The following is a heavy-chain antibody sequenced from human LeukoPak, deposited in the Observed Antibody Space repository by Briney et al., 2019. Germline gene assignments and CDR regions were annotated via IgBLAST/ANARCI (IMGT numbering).Heavy chain of an antibody. CDR3: ARGTETAAAFDI. CDR1: GGSISSYY. Sequence: SETLSLTCTVSGGSISSYYWSWLRQPPGKGREWIGYIYYSGSTNYNPSLKSRVTISVDTSKNQFSLKLSSVTAADTAVYYCARGTETAAAFDIWGQGTMVTVSS. D-gene: IGHD6-13*01. J-gene: IGHJ3*02. V-gene: IGHV4-59*01. CDR2: IYYSGST.